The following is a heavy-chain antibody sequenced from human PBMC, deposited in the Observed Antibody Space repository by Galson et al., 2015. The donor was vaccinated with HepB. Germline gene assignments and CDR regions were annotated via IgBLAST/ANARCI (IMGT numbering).Heavy chain of an antibody. D-gene: IGHD2/OR15-2a*01. CDR2: ISGSGDST. Sequence: SLRLCCAAAGFTLSSYARTWGGQAPGAGQEWVSAISGSGDSTYYVDSVKGRVTVSSDNSYNTQHLKTNSLRAEDKAVYYCAKNRALFCYDYGMDVWGQGTTVTVSS. J-gene: IGHJ6*02. V-gene: IGHV3-23*01. CDR3: AKNRALFCYDYGMDV. CDR1: GFTLSSYA.